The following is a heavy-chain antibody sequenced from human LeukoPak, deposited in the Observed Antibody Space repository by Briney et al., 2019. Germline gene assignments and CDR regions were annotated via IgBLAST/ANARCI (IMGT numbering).Heavy chain of an antibody. CDR3: VRGRLFRGGFDS. J-gene: IGHJ4*02. D-gene: IGHD2-15*01. Sequence: GGSLRLSCAASGFTVSNNYMSWVRQVPGKGPEWVSGILDNGDTNYADSVKGRFTISRDNSKNTLYLQMSSLRADDTAVYYCVRGRLFRGGFDSWGQGTLVAVS. V-gene: IGHV3-53*01. CDR2: ILDNGDT. CDR1: GFTVSNNY.